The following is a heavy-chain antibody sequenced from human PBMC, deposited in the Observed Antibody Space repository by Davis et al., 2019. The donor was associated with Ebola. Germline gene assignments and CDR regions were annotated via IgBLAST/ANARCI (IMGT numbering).Heavy chain of an antibody. V-gene: IGHV5-51*01. J-gene: IGHJ5*01. CDR2: IYPADSDT. CDR3: ARRSSSSSVRRWFDS. D-gene: IGHD6-6*01. CDR1: GFSFTNYW. Sequence: GESLKISCQGSGFSFTNYWVAWVRQMPGKGLEWMGIIYPADSDTRYSPSFQGQVTISADRSINTAYLQWSSLKASDTATYYCARRSSSSSVRRWFDSWGQGTLVTVSS.